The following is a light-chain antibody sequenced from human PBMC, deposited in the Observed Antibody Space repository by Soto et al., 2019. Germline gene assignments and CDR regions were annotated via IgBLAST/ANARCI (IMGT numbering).Light chain of an antibody. CDR2: DAS. J-gene: IGKJ1*01. CDR3: QQCNKWPRT. V-gene: IGKV3-11*01. CDR1: QSVSSY. Sequence: DIVFTQSPATLSLSPGERTTLSCRASQSVSSYLAWYQQKPGQPPRLLIYDASNRATGIPARFSGSGSGTDFTLTISSLEPEDFAVYSCQQCNKWPRTFGQGNKVDI.